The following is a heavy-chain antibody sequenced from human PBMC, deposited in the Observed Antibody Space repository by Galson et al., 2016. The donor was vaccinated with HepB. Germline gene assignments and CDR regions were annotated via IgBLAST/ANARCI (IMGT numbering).Heavy chain of an antibody. Sequence: SLRLSCAASGFTFSSSSMSWVRQAPGQGLEWVSAIDGNDHTTYYADSVRGRFTISRDNSKNTLYLQLNSLRDEDTALYYCARSSYYFDSWGQGTLVTVSS. CDR3: ARSSYYFDS. J-gene: IGHJ4*02. CDR1: GFTFSSSS. V-gene: IGHV3-23*01. CDR2: IDGNDHTT.